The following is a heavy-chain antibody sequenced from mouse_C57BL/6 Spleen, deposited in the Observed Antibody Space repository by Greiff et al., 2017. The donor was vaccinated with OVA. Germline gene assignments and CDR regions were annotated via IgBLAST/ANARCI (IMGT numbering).Heavy chain of an antibody. CDR2: IYPGNSDT. J-gene: IGHJ1*03. CDR3: TKSDGLYWYFDV. Sequence: VQLQQSGTVLARPGASVKMSCKTSGYTFTSYWMHWVKQRPGQGLEWIGAIYPGNSDTSYNQKFKGKAKLTAVTSASTAYMELSSLTNEDSAVYYCTKSDGLYWYFDVWGTGTTVTVSS. D-gene: IGHD2-3*01. CDR1: GYTFTSYW. V-gene: IGHV1-5*01.